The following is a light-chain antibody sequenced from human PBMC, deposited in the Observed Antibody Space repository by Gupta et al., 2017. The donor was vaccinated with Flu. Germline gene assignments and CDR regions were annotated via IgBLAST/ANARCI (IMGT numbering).Light chain of an antibody. J-gene: IGLJ3*02. Sequence: SALSQPASVAGSPGKPITISCTGTSSDVGGYDYVSWYQQYTGKAPKLMIYDVNRRPSGSSNRFSGSKSGNTAYLTISGLQAEDEAYYYCNSYTKINTVVVFGGGTKLTVL. CDR3: NSYTKINTVVV. CDR1: SSDVGGYDY. CDR2: DVN. V-gene: IGLV2-14*01.